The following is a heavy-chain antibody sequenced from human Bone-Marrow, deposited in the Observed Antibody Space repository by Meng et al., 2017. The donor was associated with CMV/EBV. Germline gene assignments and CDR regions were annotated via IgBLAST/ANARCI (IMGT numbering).Heavy chain of an antibody. CDR1: GFTFSSYS. J-gene: IGHJ4*02. CDR3: VRIVGSSDLDF. Sequence: GSLRLSCAASGFTFSSYSMNWVRQSPGKGLEWIASIYYTGTTYYSPSLKSRLTISVDTSKNQFSLSLTSVNAADTAVYYCVRIVGSSDLDFWGQGTLVTVSS. D-gene: IGHD1-26*01. CDR2: IYYTGTT. V-gene: IGHV4-39*07.